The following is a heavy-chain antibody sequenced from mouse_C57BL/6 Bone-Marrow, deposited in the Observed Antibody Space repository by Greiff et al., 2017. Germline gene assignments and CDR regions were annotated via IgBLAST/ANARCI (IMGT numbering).Heavy chain of an antibody. CDR1: GFTFSSYA. Sequence: EVMLVESGGGLVKPGGSLKLSCAASGFTFSSYAMSWVRPTPEKRLEWVAPLSDGGSYTYYPDNVKGRITISRDNAKNHLYLEMSHLKSEDTAMYYCARVPLDGSSYDWYFDVWGTGTTVTVSS. V-gene: IGHV5-4*03. CDR3: ARVPLDGSSYDWYFDV. CDR2: LSDGGSYT. J-gene: IGHJ1*03. D-gene: IGHD1-1*01.